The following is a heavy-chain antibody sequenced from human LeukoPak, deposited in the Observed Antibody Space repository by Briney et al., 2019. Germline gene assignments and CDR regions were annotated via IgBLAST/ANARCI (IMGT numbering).Heavy chain of an antibody. CDR2: INPSGGST. J-gene: IGHJ4*02. D-gene: IGHD5-24*01. CDR1: GYTFTSYY. CDR3: ARGGGVEMATILGDY. V-gene: IGHV1-46*01. Sequence: ASVKVSCKASGYTFTSYYMHWVRQAPGKGREWMGLINPSGGSTSYAQKFQGRVTMTRDTYTSTVYMELSSLRSEDTAVYYCARGGGVEMATILGDYWGQGTLVTVSS.